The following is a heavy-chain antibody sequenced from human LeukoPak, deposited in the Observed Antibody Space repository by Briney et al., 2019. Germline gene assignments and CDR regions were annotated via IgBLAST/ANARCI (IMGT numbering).Heavy chain of an antibody. CDR2: ISSSSSYI. J-gene: IGHJ4*02. D-gene: IGHD1-26*01. V-gene: IGHV3-21*01. CDR1: GFTFSSYS. CDR3: ARGGRGSYHFDY. Sequence: GGSLRLSCAASGFTFSSYSMIWVRQAPGKGLEWVSSISSSSSYIYYADSVKGRFTISRDNAKNSLYLQMNSLRAEDTAVYYCARGGRGSYHFDYWGQGTLVTVSS.